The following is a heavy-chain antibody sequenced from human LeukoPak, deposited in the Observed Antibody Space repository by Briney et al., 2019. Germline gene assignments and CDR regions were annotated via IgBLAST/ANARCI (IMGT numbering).Heavy chain of an antibody. V-gene: IGHV5-51*01. Sequence: GEALKTFCNGSGYSFTRYWIGWVRQMPGKGLGWMGIIYPGDSDTRYSPSFQGPVTISADKSISTAYLQWSSLRASDTAMYYCARRRYYYDSSGYYFFYYWGEGTLVTVSS. D-gene: IGHD3-22*01. J-gene: IGHJ4*02. CDR1: GYSFTRYW. CDR2: IYPGDSDT. CDR3: ARRRYYYDSSGYYFFYY.